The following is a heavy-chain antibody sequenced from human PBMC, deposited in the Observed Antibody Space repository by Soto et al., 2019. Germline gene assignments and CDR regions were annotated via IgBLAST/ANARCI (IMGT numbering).Heavy chain of an antibody. V-gene: IGHV4-59*01. Sequence: PSETLSLTCTVSGGSITNYYWSWIRQPPGKRLEYIGYMYYSGNTYHNPSLKSRVTISGDASKNQFSLKLRSVTAADTAVYYCVGGLSEWEMIDFWGQGTLVTFSS. CDR1: GGSITNYY. CDR2: MYYSGNT. J-gene: IGHJ4*01. D-gene: IGHD3-3*01. CDR3: VGGLSEWEMIDF.